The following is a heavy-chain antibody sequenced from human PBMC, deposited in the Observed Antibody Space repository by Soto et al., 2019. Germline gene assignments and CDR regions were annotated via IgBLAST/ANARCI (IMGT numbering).Heavy chain of an antibody. V-gene: IGHV1-69*06. Sequence: QVQLVQSGAELKKPGSSVKVSCKASGDTFSNYSISWVRQAPGQGLEWMGGVLPMFGRTNYAQKFQGRVTISADKSTDTVYLELSSLRSHDTAVYFCARVVAVGTVYVMDVWGQGTTVTVSS. CDR3: ARVVAVGTVYVMDV. D-gene: IGHD2-15*01. J-gene: IGHJ6*02. CDR2: VLPMFGRT. CDR1: GDTFSNYS.